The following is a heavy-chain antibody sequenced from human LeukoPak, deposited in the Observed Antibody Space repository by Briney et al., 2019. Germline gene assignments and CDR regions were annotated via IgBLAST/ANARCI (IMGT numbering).Heavy chain of an antibody. V-gene: IGHV3-23*01. CDR2: ISGSGGST. CDR3: AKTNTMTTVTTMNY. J-gene: IGHJ4*02. D-gene: IGHD4-11*01. Sequence: GGSLRLSCAASGFTFSSYAMSWVRQAPGKELEWVSAISGSGGSTYYADSVKGRFTISRDNSKNTLYLQMNSLRAEDTAVYYCAKTNTMTTVTTMNYWGQGTLVTVSS. CDR1: GFTFSSYA.